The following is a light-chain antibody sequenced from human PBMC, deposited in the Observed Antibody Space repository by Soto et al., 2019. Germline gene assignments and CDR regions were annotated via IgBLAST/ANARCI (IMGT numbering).Light chain of an antibody. Sequence: QSVLTQPASVSGSPGQSITISCTGTSSDVGGYNYVSWYQQHPGKAPKLMIYDVSNRPSGVSNRFSGSKSGNTASLTISGLQAEDEADYYCISYTSRSTLYVFGTGTKVTVL. CDR1: SSDVGGYNY. CDR2: DVS. J-gene: IGLJ1*01. CDR3: ISYTSRSTLYV. V-gene: IGLV2-14*01.